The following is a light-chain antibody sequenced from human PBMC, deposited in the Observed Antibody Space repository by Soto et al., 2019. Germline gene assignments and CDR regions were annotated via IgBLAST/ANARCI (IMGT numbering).Light chain of an antibody. V-gene: IGKV3-11*01. CDR2: DAS. J-gene: IGKJ5*01. Sequence: EIVLTQSPATLSLAAGERATLSCRASQSVSSYLAWYQQKPGQAPRLLIYDASNRATGIPARFSGSGSGTDFTLTISSLEPEVFAVYYCQQRSNWPPVITFGQGTRLEIK. CDR1: QSVSSY. CDR3: QQRSNWPPVIT.